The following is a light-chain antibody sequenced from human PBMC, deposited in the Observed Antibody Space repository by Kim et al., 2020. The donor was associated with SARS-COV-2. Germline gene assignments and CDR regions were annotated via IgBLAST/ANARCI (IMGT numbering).Light chain of an antibody. CDR3: QVWDSTTAV. Sequence: SYELTQPLSVSVALGQTARITCEGDKIESKSVHWHQQKAGQGPVLVIYRDKNRPSGIPERFSGSNAGNTATLTITRAQAGDEADYYCQVWDSTTAVFGGG. CDR2: RDK. CDR1: KIESKS. J-gene: IGLJ2*01. V-gene: IGLV3-9*01.